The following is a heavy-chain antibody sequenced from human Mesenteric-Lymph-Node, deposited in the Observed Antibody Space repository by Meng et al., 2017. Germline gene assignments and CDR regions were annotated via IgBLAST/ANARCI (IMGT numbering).Heavy chain of an antibody. CDR3: ARGGYSSGWYVDAFDI. V-gene: IGHV1-8*03. CDR1: GYTFTSYY. CDR2: MNPNSGNT. Sequence: ASVKVSCKASGYTFTSYYINWVRQATGQGLEWMGWMNPNSGNTGYAQKFQGRVTITRNTSISTAYMELSSLRSEDTAVYYCARGGYSSGWYVDAFDIWGQGTMVTVSS. D-gene: IGHD6-19*01. J-gene: IGHJ3*02.